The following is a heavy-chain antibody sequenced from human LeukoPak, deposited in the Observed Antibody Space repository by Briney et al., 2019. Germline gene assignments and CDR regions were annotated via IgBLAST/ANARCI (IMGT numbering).Heavy chain of an antibody. CDR2: INEDATTI. Sequence: GGSLRLSCVASGFTFSSYWMHWVRQAPGKGLEWVARINEDATTITHADSVRGRFTISRENAKNIVYLQMNSLRAEDTAVYYCVRDLILVWTPGDDFDHWGQGTLVTVSS. V-gene: IGHV3-74*03. D-gene: IGHD3-16*01. CDR1: GFTFSSYW. J-gene: IGHJ4*02. CDR3: VRDLILVWTPGDDFDH.